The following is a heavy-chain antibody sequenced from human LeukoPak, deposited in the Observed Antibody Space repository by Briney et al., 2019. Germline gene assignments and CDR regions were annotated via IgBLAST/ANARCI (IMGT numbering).Heavy chain of an antibody. V-gene: IGHV3-23*01. D-gene: IGHD6-13*01. J-gene: IGHJ4*02. CDR1: GFTFSSYA. Sequence: GGSLRLPCAASGFTFSSYAMSWVRQAPGKGLEWVSTISGSGGSTFYADSVKGRFTISRDNSKNTLYLQMNSLRAEDTAVYYSAKDSETEYSSSWYFDYWGQGTLVTVSS. CDR2: ISGSGGST. CDR3: AKDSETEYSSSWYFDY.